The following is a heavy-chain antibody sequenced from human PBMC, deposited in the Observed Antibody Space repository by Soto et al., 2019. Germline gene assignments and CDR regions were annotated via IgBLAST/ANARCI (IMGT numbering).Heavy chain of an antibody. Sequence: GGSLRLSCAASGFTFSDYAMNWVRQAPGKGLEWVSSIDGSGTSIYYADSVKGRFTISRDNARDSVYLQMNSLRPDDTAVYYCARAPVAGTTGPVWGQGTLVTVPQ. CDR3: ARAPVAGTTGPV. J-gene: IGHJ4*02. CDR2: IDGSGTSI. V-gene: IGHV3-21*01. D-gene: IGHD6-19*01. CDR1: GFTFSDYA.